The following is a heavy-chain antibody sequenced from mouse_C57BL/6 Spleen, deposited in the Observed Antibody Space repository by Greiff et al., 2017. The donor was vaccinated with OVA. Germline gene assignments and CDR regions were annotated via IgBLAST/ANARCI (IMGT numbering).Heavy chain of an antibody. V-gene: IGHV1-55*01. J-gene: IGHJ4*01. D-gene: IGHD2-10*02. CDR1: GYTFTSYW. CDR3: ARKGYGNWAMDY. CDR2: IYPGSGST. Sequence: VQLQQPGAELVKPGASVKMSCKASGYTFTSYWITWVKQRPGQGLEWIGDIYPGSGSTNYNEKFKSKATLTVDTSSSTAYMQLSSLTSEDSAVYYCARKGYGNWAMDYWGQGTSVTVSS.